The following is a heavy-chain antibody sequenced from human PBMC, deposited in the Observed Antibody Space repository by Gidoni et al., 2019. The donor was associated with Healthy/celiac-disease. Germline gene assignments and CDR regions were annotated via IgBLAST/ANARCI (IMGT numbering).Heavy chain of an antibody. CDR2: INHSGST. CDR3: ARGIIGSIAVAGTFDY. D-gene: IGHD6-19*01. V-gene: IGHV4-34*01. Sequence: GEINHSGSTNYNPSLKSRVTISVDTSKNQFSLKLSSVTAADTAVYYCARGIIGSIAVAGTFDYWGQGTLVTVSS. J-gene: IGHJ4*02.